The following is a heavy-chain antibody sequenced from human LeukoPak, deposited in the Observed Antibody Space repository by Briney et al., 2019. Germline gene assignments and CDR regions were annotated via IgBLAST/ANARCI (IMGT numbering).Heavy chain of an antibody. Sequence: ASVKVSCKASGYTFTGYYMHWVRQAPGQGLEWMGWINPNSGGTNYAQKFQGRVTMTRDTSISTAYMELSRLRSDDTAVYYCARDRRIFGGGSSPYDYWGQGTLVTVSS. D-gene: IGHD3-3*01. V-gene: IGHV1-2*02. CDR3: ARDRRIFGGGSSPYDY. J-gene: IGHJ4*02. CDR2: INPNSGGT. CDR1: GYTFTGYY.